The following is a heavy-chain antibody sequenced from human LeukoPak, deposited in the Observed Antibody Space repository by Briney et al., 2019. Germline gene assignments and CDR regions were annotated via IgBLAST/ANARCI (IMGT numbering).Heavy chain of an antibody. V-gene: IGHV3-74*03. Sequence: GGSLRLSCAASGFTFSYYAMYWVRQAPGKGLVWVARVQSDGSGRMYADSVRGRFTISRDNAKNTVYLQLDSLRAEDTAVYYCARAQVGAPTDYWRQGTLVTVSS. CDR1: GFTFSYYA. CDR2: VQSDGSGR. CDR3: ARAQVGAPTDY. D-gene: IGHD1-26*01. J-gene: IGHJ4*02.